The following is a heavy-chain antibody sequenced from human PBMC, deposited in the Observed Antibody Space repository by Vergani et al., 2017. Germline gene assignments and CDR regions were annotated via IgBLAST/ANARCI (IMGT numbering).Heavy chain of an antibody. D-gene: IGHD6-19*01. Sequence: QVQLVQSGAEVKKPGASVKVSCKASGYTFTSYGISWVRQAPGQRLEWMGWINAGNGNTKYSQKFQGRVTITRDTSASTAYMELRSLRSEDTAVYYCARDVSSGWYWDHFDYWGQGTLVTVSS. CDR1: GYTFTSYG. CDR3: ARDVSSGWYWDHFDY. CDR2: INAGNGNT. J-gene: IGHJ4*02. V-gene: IGHV1-3*01.